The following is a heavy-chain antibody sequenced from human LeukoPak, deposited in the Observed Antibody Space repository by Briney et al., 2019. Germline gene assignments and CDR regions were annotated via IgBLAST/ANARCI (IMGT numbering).Heavy chain of an antibody. V-gene: IGHV3-20*04. J-gene: IGHJ4*02. D-gene: IGHD3-9*01. CDR1: GFTFDDHG. CDR3: ARGFDGNFDY. CDR2: INWNGANT. Sequence: GGSLRLSCAASGFTFDDHGMSWVRQAAGKGLEWVSGINWNGANTDYADSVKGRFTISRDNAKNSLYLQMNSLRAEDTALYYCARGFDGNFDYWGQGTLVTVSP.